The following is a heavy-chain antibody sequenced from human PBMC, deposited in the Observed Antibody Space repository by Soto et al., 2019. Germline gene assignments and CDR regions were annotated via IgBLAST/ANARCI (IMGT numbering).Heavy chain of an antibody. Sequence: GGSLRLSCAASGFTFSSYAMSWVRQAPGKGLEWVSAISGSGGSTYYADSVKGRFTISRDNSKNTLYLQMNSLRAEDTAVYYCAKPHLEYQLLTTYYYYYYMDVWGKGTTVTVSS. J-gene: IGHJ6*03. V-gene: IGHV3-23*01. CDR1: GFTFSSYA. CDR2: ISGSGGST. CDR3: AKPHLEYQLLTTYYYYYYMDV. D-gene: IGHD2-2*01.